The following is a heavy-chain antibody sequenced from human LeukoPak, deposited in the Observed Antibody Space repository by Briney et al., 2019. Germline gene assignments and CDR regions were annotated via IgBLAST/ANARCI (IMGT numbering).Heavy chain of an antibody. CDR2: IRYDGSNK. J-gene: IGHJ4*02. CDR1: GFTFSSYG. D-gene: IGHD3-10*01. Sequence: GGSLRLSCAASGFTFSSYGMHWVRQAPGKGLEWVAFIRYDGSNKYYADSVEGRFTISRDNSKNTLYLHVNSPRPEDTAVYYCAKSRGSGLFDYWGQGTLVTVSS. V-gene: IGHV3-30*02. CDR3: AKSRGSGLFDY.